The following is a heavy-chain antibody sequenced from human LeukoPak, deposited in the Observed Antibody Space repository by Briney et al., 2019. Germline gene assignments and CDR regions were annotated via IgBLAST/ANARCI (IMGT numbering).Heavy chain of an antibody. CDR3: ANAPFGGYSGSYPWDY. V-gene: IGHV3-30-3*01. CDR2: ISYDGSNK. J-gene: IGHJ4*02. CDR1: GFTFSSYA. Sequence: GGSLRLSRAASGFTFSSYAMHWVRQAPGKGLEWVAVISYDGSNKYYADSVKGRFTISRDNSKNTLYLQMNSLRAEDTAVYYCANAPFGGYSGSYPWDYWGQGTLVTVSS. D-gene: IGHD1-26*01.